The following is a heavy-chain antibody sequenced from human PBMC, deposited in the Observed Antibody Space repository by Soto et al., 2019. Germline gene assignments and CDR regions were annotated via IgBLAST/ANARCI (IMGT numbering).Heavy chain of an antibody. J-gene: IGHJ4*02. CDR3: ASSDFKGSEY. CDR1: GYSFTSYW. CDR2: IDPSDSYT. V-gene: IGHV5-10-1*01. Sequence: GASQTISCEGSGYSFTSYWISWVRQMPGKGLVWMGRIDPSDSYTNYSPSFQGHVTISADKSISTAYLQWSSLKASDTAMYYCASSDFKGSEYWGQGTLVTVSS.